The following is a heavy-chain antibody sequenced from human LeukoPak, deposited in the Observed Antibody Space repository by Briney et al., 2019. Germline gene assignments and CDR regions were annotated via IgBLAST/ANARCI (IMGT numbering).Heavy chain of an antibody. Sequence: GGSLRLSCAASGFTFSSYAMSWVRQAPGKGLEWVSSISASGGSTYYADSVKGRFTISRDNSKNTLYLQMNSLRAEDTAVYYCARDPDDYPGVAFDIWGQGTMVTVSS. J-gene: IGHJ3*02. CDR2: ISASGGST. CDR1: GFTFSSYA. V-gene: IGHV3-23*01. D-gene: IGHD4-11*01. CDR3: ARDPDDYPGVAFDI.